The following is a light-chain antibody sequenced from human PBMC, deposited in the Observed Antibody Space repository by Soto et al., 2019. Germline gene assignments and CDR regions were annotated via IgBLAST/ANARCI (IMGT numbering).Light chain of an antibody. V-gene: IGKV1-5*03. CDR2: KAS. J-gene: IGKJ1*01. CDR1: QSSSSW. CDR3: QQYNSYPRT. Sequence: DIQMTQSPSTLSASVGDRVTITCLASQSSSSWLAWYQQKTGKAPKLLIYKASSLESGVPSRFSGSGSGTEFTLTISSLQPDDFATYYCQQYNSYPRTFGQGTKVEIQ.